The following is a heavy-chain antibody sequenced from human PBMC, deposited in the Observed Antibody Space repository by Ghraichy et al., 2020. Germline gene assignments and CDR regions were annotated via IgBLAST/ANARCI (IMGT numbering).Heavy chain of an antibody. CDR1: GYTFTSYA. J-gene: IGHJ6*02. Sequence: ASVKVSCKASGYTFTSYAMHWVRQAPGQRLEWMGWINAGNGNTKYSQKFQGRVTITRDTSASTAYMELSSLRSEDTAVYYCARVEGYCSGGSCYNGGMDVWGQGTTVTVSS. D-gene: IGHD2-15*01. CDR2: INAGNGNT. CDR3: ARVEGYCSGGSCYNGGMDV. V-gene: IGHV1-3*01.